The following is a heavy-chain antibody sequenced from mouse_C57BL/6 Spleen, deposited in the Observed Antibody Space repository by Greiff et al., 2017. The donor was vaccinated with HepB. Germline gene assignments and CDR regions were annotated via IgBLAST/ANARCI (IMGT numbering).Heavy chain of an antibody. CDR2: ISDGGSYT. CDR1: GFTFSSYA. CDR3: AREGGLPY. Sequence: EVQLMESGGGLVKPGGSLKLSCAASGFTFSSYAMSWVRQTPEKRLEWVATISDGGSYTYYPDNVKGRFTISRDNAKNNLYLQMSHLKSEDTAMYYCAREGGLPYWGQGTLVTVSA. J-gene: IGHJ3*01. V-gene: IGHV5-4*01.